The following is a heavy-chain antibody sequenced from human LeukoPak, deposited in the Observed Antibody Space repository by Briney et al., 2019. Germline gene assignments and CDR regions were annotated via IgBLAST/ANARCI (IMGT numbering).Heavy chain of an antibody. Sequence: GASVKVSCKASGYTFTSYGISWVRQAPGQGLEWMGWISAYNGNTNYAQKLQGRVTMTTDTSTSTAYTELRSLRSDDTAVYYCARVRNKYAIPFDYWGQGTLVTVSS. CDR2: ISAYNGNT. CDR3: ARVRNKYAIPFDY. D-gene: IGHD2-21*01. V-gene: IGHV1-18*01. J-gene: IGHJ4*02. CDR1: GYTFTSYG.